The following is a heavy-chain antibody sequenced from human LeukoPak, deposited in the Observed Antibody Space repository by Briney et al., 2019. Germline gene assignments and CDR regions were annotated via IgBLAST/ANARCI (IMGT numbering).Heavy chain of an antibody. CDR1: GFTFSSYS. CDR3: ARGGGSSSLGYYYYMDV. Sequence: GGCLRLSCAASGFTFSSYSMNGVRQAPGKGLEWVSSISSSSSYIYYADSVKGRFTISRDNAKNSLYLQMNSLRAEDTAVYYCARGGGSSSLGYYYYMDVWGKGTTVTVSS. CDR2: ISSSSSYI. V-gene: IGHV3-21*01. J-gene: IGHJ6*03. D-gene: IGHD6-6*01.